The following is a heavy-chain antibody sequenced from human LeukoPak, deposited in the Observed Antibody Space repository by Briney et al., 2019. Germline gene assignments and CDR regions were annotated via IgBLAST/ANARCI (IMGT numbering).Heavy chain of an antibody. J-gene: IGHJ4*02. D-gene: IGHD4-11*01. CDR2: LKSKTDGGTT. V-gene: IGHV3-15*01. CDR1: GFTFSHAW. CDR3: TTDLFSTLTASGPFDY. Sequence: GGSLRLSCAASGFTFSHAWMSWVRQAPGKGLEWVGRLKSKTDGGTTDYPAPVKGRFTISRDDSKDPLYLQLNSLKTEDTAVYYCTTDLFSTLTASGPFDYWGQGTLVTVSS.